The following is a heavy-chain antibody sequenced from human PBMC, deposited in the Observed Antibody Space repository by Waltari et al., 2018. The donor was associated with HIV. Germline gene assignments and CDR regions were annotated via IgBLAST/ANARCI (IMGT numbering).Heavy chain of an antibody. CDR1: GGSFRGYY. Sequence: QVQLQQWGAGLLKPSATLSLTCAVYGGSFRGYYWRWLRQPPGQGVEWIGEINHSGSTNYNPSLKSRVTISVDTSKNQFSLKLSSVTAADTAVYYCARGLRDLLVQGRSHPGPAFDIWGQGTMVTVSS. J-gene: IGHJ3*02. V-gene: IGHV4-34*01. CDR3: ARGLRDLLVQGRSHPGPAFDI. D-gene: IGHD2-2*01. CDR2: INHSGST.